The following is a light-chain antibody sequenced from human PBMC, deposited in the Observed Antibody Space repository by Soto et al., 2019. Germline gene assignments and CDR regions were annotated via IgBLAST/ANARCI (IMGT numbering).Light chain of an antibody. CDR2: DAS. CDR1: QSVGRY. CDR3: QQLSTCPPT. Sequence: EIVLTQSPSTLSLSPGDRATISCRASQSVGRYLAWYQQKPGQAPKLLISDASNMATGIPARFSGGGSGTDFTLTISSLEPEDFAVYYCQQLSTCPPTFGQGTKVEI. J-gene: IGKJ1*01. V-gene: IGKV3-11*01.